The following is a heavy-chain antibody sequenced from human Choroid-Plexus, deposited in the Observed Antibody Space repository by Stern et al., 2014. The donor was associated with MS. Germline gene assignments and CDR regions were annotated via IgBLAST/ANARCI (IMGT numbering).Heavy chain of an antibody. Sequence: VQLVESAGGVVQPGRPLRLSCVASGFTFGSCAMHWVRQAPGKALEWVAGVSYDGSNKYYADSVKGRFTISRDKSQNTLYMQMSSLRPEDTAVYYCAKDRQSLTYFFDHWGQGSLVTVSS. V-gene: IGHV3-30*18. J-gene: IGHJ5*02. CDR3: AKDRQSLTYFFDH. D-gene: IGHD2-8*01. CDR2: VSYDGSNK. CDR1: GFTFGSCA.